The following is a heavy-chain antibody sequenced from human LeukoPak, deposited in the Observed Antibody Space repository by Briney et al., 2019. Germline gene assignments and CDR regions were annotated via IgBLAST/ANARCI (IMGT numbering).Heavy chain of an antibody. CDR2: IYYSGST. CDR1: GGSISSSSYY. V-gene: IGHV4-39*07. CDR3: ARLSPSQGGSITIFGVAKGFFDY. D-gene: IGHD3-3*01. Sequence: PSETLSLTCTVSGGSISSSSYYWGWIRQPPGKGLEWIGSIYYSGSTNYNPSLKSRVTISVDTSKNQFSLKLSSVTAADTAVYYCARLSPSQGGSITIFGVAKGFFDYWGQGTLVTVSS. J-gene: IGHJ4*02.